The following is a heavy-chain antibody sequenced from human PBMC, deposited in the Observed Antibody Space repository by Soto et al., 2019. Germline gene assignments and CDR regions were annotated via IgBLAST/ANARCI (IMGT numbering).Heavy chain of an antibody. CDR3: ARDRQTISGVVTSSYFDY. D-gene: IGHD3-3*01. CDR2: IEWNEDK. Sequence: SGPTLVNPTQTLTLTCTFSGFSLNTTGMRVSWIRQSPGKALEWLARIEWNEDKSYSTSLKTRLTVSKVTSKNQVVLTMTNVDPVDTATYYCARDRQTISGVVTSSYFDYWGQGARVTVSS. J-gene: IGHJ4*02. V-gene: IGHV2-70*04. CDR1: GFSLNTTGMR.